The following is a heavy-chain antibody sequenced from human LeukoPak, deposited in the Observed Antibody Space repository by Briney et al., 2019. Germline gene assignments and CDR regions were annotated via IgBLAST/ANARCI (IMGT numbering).Heavy chain of an antibody. J-gene: IGHJ5*02. V-gene: IGHV1-8*03. CDR2: INPNSGNT. Sequence: ASVKVSCKASGYTFTTYNINWVRQAPGQGLELMGWINPNSGNTGYAQKFQGRVTITRNTSISTAYMELSSLRSEDTAVYYCARAQNWFDPWGQGTLVTVSS. CDR1: GYTFTTYN. CDR3: ARAQNWFDP.